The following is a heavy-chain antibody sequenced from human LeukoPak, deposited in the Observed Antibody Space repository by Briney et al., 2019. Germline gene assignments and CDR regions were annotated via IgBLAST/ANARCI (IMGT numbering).Heavy chain of an antibody. CDR1: GYTFTSYD. CDR2: MNPNSGNT. D-gene: IGHD2-15*01. CDR3: ARRHGRCSDGSCYYPDY. Sequence: ASVKVSCKASGYTFTSYDINWVRQATGQGLEWMGWMNPNSGNTGYAQKFQGRVTMTRNTSITTAYMELSSLRSEDTAVYYCARRHGRCSDGSCYYPDYWGQGTLVTVSS. J-gene: IGHJ4*02. V-gene: IGHV1-8*01.